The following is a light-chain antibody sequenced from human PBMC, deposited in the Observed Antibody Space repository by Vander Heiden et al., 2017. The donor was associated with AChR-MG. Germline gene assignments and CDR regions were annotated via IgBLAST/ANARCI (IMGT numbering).Light chain of an antibody. CDR1: QSISMW. CDR2: KAS. Sequence: DIQMTQSPSTLSASVGDRVTITCRASQSISMWLAWDQQKPGKAPSLLIYKASNLKSGVPSRFSGSGSGTEFTLTISSLQPDDIATYYGQHDKTFGQGTKVEIK. V-gene: IGKV1-5*03. CDR3: QHDKT. J-gene: IGKJ1*01.